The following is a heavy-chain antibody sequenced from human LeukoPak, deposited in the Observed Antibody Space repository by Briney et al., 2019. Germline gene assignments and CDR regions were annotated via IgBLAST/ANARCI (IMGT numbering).Heavy chain of an antibody. D-gene: IGHD3-10*01. CDR2: IYYRGNT. V-gene: IGHV4-59*01. J-gene: IGHJ4*02. CDR1: GGSLSSYY. Sequence: SETLSLTCTVSGGSLSSYYWSWIRQPPGKGLEWIGYIYYRGNTNYNPSLKTRVTISVDTSKNQFSLRLTSVTAADTAVYYCARGDGSGSYIYWGQGTLVTVSS. CDR3: ARGDGSGSYIY.